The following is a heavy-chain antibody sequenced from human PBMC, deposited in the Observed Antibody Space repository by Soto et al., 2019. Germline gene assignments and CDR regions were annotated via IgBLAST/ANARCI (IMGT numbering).Heavy chain of an antibody. V-gene: IGHV3-74*01. J-gene: IGHJ4*02. CDR2: INSGGGTT. Sequence: SGGSLRLSCAASGFTLRRYWMHWFRQTPGKGLVWVSRINSGGGTTTYADSVKGRFTISRDNAKNTLYLQMNGLRAEDTAVYYCARWFTYGNFDYFDCWGQGTQVTVSS. CDR3: ARWFTYGNFDYFDC. D-gene: IGHD3-10*01. CDR1: GFTLRRYW.